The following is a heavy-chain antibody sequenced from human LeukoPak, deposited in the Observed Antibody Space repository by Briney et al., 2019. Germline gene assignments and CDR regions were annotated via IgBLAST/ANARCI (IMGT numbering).Heavy chain of an antibody. D-gene: IGHD2-2*01. V-gene: IGHV3-48*03. Sequence: GGSLRLSCAASGFTFSSYEMNWVRQAPGKGLEWVSYISSSGSTIYYADSVKGRFTISRDNAKNSLYLQMNSLRAEDTAVYYCVRWPNIVVVPAAPYGGHGMDVWGQGTTVTVSS. CDR3: VRWPNIVVVPAAPYGGHGMDV. J-gene: IGHJ6*02. CDR1: GFTFSSYE. CDR2: ISSSGSTI.